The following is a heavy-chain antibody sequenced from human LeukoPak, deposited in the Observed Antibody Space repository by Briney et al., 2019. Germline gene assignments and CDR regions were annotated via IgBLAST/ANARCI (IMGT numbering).Heavy chain of an antibody. CDR2: ISSSSSYI. CDR1: GFTFSSYS. J-gene: IGHJ6*02. D-gene: IGHD2-2*01. V-gene: IGHV3-21*01. Sequence: PGGSLRLSCAASGFTFSSYSMNWVRQAPGKGLEWVSSISSSSSYIYYADSVKGRFTISRDNAKNSLYLQMNSLRAADTAVYYCARGPDIVVVPAAIYYGMDVWGQGTTVTVSS. CDR3: ARGPDIVVVPAAIYYGMDV.